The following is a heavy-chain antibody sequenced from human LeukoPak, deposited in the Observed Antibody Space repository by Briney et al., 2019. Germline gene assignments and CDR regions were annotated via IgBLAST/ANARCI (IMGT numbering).Heavy chain of an antibody. Sequence: QPGGSLRLSCAASGFTFSSYSMNWVRQAPGKGLEWVSYISSSSSTIYYADSVKGRFTISRDNAKNPLYLQMNSLRAEDTAVYYCARDPGSYYYDSSGYPYYFDYWGQGTLVTVSS. V-gene: IGHV3-48*01. CDR1: GFTFSSYS. CDR3: ARDPGSYYYDSSGYPYYFDY. D-gene: IGHD3-22*01. J-gene: IGHJ4*02. CDR2: ISSSSSTI.